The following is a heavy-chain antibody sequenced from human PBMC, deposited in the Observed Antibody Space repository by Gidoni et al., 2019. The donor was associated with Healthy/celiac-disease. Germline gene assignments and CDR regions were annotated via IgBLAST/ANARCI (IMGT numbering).Heavy chain of an antibody. CDR2: ISPILGTA. D-gene: IGHD3-22*01. Sequence: QVQLLQPGSEVQQPGPSFKVSSTAPGGTFRGYAISWVRQAPGQGLEWRGGISPILGTANYAQKFQGRVTITADESTSTAYMELSSLRSEDTAVYYCARGSGYYDSTNWGQGTLVTVSS. V-gene: IGHV1-69*01. CDR3: ARGSGYYDSTN. CDR1: GGTFRGYA. J-gene: IGHJ4*02.